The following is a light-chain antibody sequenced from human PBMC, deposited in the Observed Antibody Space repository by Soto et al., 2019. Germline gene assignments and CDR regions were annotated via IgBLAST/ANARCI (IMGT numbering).Light chain of an antibody. J-gene: IGLJ1*01. CDR2: DVS. CDR3: SSYTSSSTGV. V-gene: IGLV2-14*01. Sequence: QSVLTQPASVSGSPGQSITISCTGTSSDVGGYNYVSWHQQHPGKAPKLMIYDVSNRPSGVSNRFSGSKSGNTASLTISGLQAEDEADYYCSSYTSSSTGVFGTGTKLTVL. CDR1: SSDVGGYNY.